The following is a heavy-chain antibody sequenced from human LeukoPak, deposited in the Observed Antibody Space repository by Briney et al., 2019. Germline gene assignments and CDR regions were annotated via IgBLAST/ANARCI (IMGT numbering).Heavy chain of an antibody. J-gene: IGHJ5*02. CDR2: INTNTGNP. V-gene: IGHV7-4-1*02. Sequence: ASVTVSCTASGYTFTSYAMNLVRQAPGQGLEWMGWINTNTGNPTYAQGFTGRFVFSLDTSVSTAYLQISSLKAEDTAVYYCARESPPSDCWFDPWGQGTLVTVSS. CDR3: ARESPPSDCWFDP. CDR1: GYTFTSYA. D-gene: IGHD2-21*01.